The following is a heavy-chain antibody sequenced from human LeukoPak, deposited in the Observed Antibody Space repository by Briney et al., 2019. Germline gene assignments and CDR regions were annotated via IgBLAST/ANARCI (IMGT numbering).Heavy chain of an antibody. V-gene: IGHV4-38-2*02. CDR3: ARHTYSSGSFDY. D-gene: IGHD6-19*01. J-gene: IGHJ4*02. CDR2: IYHSGST. Sequence: SETLSLTCTVSGYSISSGYYWGWIRQPPGKGLEWIGSIYHSGSTYYNPSLKSRVTISVDTSKNQFSLKLSSVTAADTAVYYCARHTYSSGSFDYWGQGTLVTVSS. CDR1: GYSISSGYY.